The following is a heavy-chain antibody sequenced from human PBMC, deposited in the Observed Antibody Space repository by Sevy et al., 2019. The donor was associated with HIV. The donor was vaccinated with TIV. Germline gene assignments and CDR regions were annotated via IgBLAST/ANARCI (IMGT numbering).Heavy chain of an antibody. CDR2: ISSDGSDT. V-gene: IGHV3-23*01. CDR1: GFTFSSYA. D-gene: IGHD3-9*01. CDR3: AKRALTPKPFDN. Sequence: GGSLRLSCAASGFTFSSYAMSWVRQAPEKGLEWVSGISSDGSDTYYADSVKGRFTVSRDNSKSTLYLQMNSLRAEDTAIYYCAKRALTPKPFDNWGQGTLVTVSS. J-gene: IGHJ4*02.